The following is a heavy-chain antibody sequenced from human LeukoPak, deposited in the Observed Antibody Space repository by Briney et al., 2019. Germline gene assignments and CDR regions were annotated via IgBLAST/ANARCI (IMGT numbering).Heavy chain of an antibody. D-gene: IGHD6-19*01. V-gene: IGHV4-39*01. Sequence: SETLSLTCTVSGGSISSNSYFWGWIRQPPGKGLEWIGSIYYSGSTYYNPSLRSRVTMSVDTSKNQFSLRLNSLTAADTAVYFCAGGGWSFDAFDFWGQGTMVAVSS. J-gene: IGHJ3*01. CDR2: IYYSGST. CDR3: AGGGWSFDAFDF. CDR1: GGSISSNSYF.